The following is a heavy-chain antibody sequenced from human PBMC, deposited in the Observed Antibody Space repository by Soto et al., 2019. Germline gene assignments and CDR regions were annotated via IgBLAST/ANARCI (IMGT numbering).Heavy chain of an antibody. CDR3: ARPAGGGPYY. D-gene: IGHD3-10*01. Sequence: QVQLQESGPGLVKPSETLSLTCSVSGGSINSYYWSWIRQPPGKGLEWIGYIFYSGSTKYNPSLKSRITISVDRPKNQFSLKLSSVTAADTAVYYCARPAGGGPYYWGQGTLVTVSS. V-gene: IGHV4-59*08. J-gene: IGHJ4*02. CDR1: GGSINSYY. CDR2: IFYSGST.